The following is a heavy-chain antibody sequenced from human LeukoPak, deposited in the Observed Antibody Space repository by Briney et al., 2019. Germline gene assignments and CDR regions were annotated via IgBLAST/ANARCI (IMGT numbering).Heavy chain of an antibody. Sequence: PSETLSLTCAVYGGSFSGYYWSWIRQPPGKGLEWIGYIHSNGGTNYNPSLKSRVTMSVDTSKNQFSLKLNSVTAADTAVYYCARHVSGIYGSRGDFDYWGPGTLVTVSS. D-gene: IGHD3-10*01. CDR2: IHSNGGT. CDR1: GGSFSGYY. J-gene: IGHJ4*02. CDR3: ARHVSGIYGSRGDFDY. V-gene: IGHV4-59*08.